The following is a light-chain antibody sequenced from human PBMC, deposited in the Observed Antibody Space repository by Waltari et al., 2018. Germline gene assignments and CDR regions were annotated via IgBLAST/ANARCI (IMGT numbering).Light chain of an antibody. Sequence: IVLTQSPGTLSLSPGESATLSCRASQSITKKFFAWYQQKPGQAPRLLIYGASSRAAGIPDRFSGSGSVTDFTLTISRLEPEDSAVYYCQQYGSSVMYTFGQGTKLEIK. V-gene: IGKV3-20*01. CDR3: QQYGSSVMYT. J-gene: IGKJ2*01. CDR1: QSITKKF. CDR2: GAS.